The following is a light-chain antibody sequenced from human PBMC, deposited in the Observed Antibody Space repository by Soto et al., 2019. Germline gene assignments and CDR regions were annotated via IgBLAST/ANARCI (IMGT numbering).Light chain of an antibody. CDR2: DAS. Sequence: IQMTQSPSTLSASVVHRVTITCRASQRTSGWLAWYQQKPGKAPNLLIYDASNLETGVPSRFSGGGSGTHFTFTISNLQPEDIATYYCQQYDNLPPTWTFGQGTKV. V-gene: IGKV1-33*01. J-gene: IGKJ1*01. CDR3: QQYDNLPPTWT. CDR1: QRTSGW.